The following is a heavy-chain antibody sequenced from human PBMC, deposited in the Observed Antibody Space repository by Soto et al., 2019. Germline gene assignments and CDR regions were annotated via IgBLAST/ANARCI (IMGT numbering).Heavy chain of an antibody. CDR1: GGSVSSGSYY. CDR2: IYYSVST. D-gene: IGHD3-3*01. CDR3: ARSYYDFWSGPGYYGTDV. V-gene: IGHV4-61*01. J-gene: IGHJ6*04. Sequence: PSETLSLTCTVSGGSVSSGSYYWSWIQHPPGKGLEWIGYIYYSVSTNYNPSLKSRVTISVDTSKNQFSLKLSSVTAADTAVYYCARSYYDFWSGPGYYGTDVWGEGTTVSVSS.